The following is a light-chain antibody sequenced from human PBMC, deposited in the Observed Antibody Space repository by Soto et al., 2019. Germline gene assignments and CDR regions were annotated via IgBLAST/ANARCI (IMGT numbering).Light chain of an antibody. CDR2: DVS. CDR3: QQRSNWPPEVT. V-gene: IGKV3-11*01. CDR1: QSVNNY. J-gene: IGKJ5*01. Sequence: EPVLTQSPATLSLSPGERATLSCRASQSVNNYLAWYQQKPGQAPRLLIYDVSDRATGIPARFSGRGSGTDFTLTISSLEPEDFAVYYCQQRSNWPPEVTFGQGTRLEIK.